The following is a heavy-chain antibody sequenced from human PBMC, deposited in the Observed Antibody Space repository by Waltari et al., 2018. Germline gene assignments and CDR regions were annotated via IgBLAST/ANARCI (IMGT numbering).Heavy chain of an antibody. CDR3: TKDMDGATAMAPRLDF. J-gene: IGHJ4*02. V-gene: IGHV3-9*01. CDR2: INWNSGTI. D-gene: IGHD5-18*01. CDR1: GFLFDDYG. Sequence: VHLVESGGGLVRPGRSLRLSCAASGFLFDDYGLDWVRQAPGKGLDWVAGINWNSGTIHYADSGKGRFTISRDNAENSLYLQMNSLTTEDTAVYYCTKDMDGATAMAPRLDFWGQGTLVTVSS.